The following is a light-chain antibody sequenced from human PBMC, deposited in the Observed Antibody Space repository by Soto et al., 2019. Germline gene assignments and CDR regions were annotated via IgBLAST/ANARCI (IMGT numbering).Light chain of an antibody. J-gene: IGKJ1*01. Sequence: EIVLTQSPGTLSLSPGERVTLSCRASQTLSSSYLAWYQQKPGQAPRLLIHGASSRATGIPDRFSGSGSGTDFTLTISSLEPEDFAVYYCQQRYNWPRTFGQGTKVDI. CDR1: QTLSSSY. CDR3: QQRYNWPRT. CDR2: GAS. V-gene: IGKV3D-20*02.